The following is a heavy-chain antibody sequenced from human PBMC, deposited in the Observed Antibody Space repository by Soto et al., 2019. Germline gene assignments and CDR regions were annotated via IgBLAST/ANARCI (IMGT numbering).Heavy chain of an antibody. V-gene: IGHV1-46*01. CDR3: ARVRGGGSEYFFDY. J-gene: IGHJ4*02. CDR2: INPSGGTT. D-gene: IGHD2-15*01. CDR1: GYTFTRHN. Sequence: ASVKVSFKASGYTFTRHNVHWVRQAPGQGLEWMAIINPSGGTTYYVQKFEGRVTLTTDTSTSTVHMELSSLRSDDTAVYYCARVRGGGSEYFFDYWGQGTLVTVSS.